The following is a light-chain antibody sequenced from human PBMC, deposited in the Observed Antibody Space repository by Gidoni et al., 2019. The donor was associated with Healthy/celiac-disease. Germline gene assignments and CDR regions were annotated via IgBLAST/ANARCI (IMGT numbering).Light chain of an antibody. CDR1: QSVSSSN. CDR3: QQYGSSSHMCS. V-gene: IGKV3-20*01. Sequence: VLTQSPATLSLSPGERATLSCRASQSVSSSNLAWYQQKPGPAPRLIIYGASSRATGIPDRFSGSGSGTDFTLTISRREPEDVAVYYCQQYGSSSHMCSFGQGTKLEIK. CDR2: GAS. J-gene: IGKJ2*04.